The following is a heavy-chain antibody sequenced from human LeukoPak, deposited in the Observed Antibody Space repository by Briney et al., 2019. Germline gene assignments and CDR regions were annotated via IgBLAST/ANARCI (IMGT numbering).Heavy chain of an antibody. Sequence: PGGSLRLSCAASGFTFRSHAMHWVRQAPGKGLEWVSGISAGATTTYYADSVKGHFTISRDNSKNTLYLQMNSLRAEDTAVYYCARRSGITMVRGANDYWGQGTLVTVSS. CDR3: ARRSGITMVRGANDY. J-gene: IGHJ4*02. D-gene: IGHD3-10*01. CDR2: ISAGATTT. CDR1: GFTFRSHA. V-gene: IGHV3-23*01.